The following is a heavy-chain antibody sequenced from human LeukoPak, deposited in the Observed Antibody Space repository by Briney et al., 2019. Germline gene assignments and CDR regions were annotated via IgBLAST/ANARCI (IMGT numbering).Heavy chain of an antibody. CDR1: GYTFTSYG. CDR2: ISAYNGNT. J-gene: IGHJ4*02. Sequence: ASVKVSCKASGYTFTSYGISWVRQAPGQGLEWMGWISAYNGNTNYAQKLQGRVTMTTDTSTSTAYMELRSLRSDDTAVYYCARGSFHFWSGYPNPDYWGQGTLVTVSS. CDR3: ARGSFHFWSGYPNPDY. V-gene: IGHV1-18*01. D-gene: IGHD3-3*02.